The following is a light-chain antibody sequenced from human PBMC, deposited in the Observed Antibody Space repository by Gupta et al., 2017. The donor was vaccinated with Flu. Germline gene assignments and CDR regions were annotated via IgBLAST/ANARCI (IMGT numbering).Light chain of an antibody. CDR1: SSNIGINA. V-gene: IGLV1-36*01. J-gene: IGLJ3*02. CDR3: AAWDDSRDGWV. Sequence: QSALTQSPSLSGAPRQRVTISCSGSSSNIGINAVNWYQQFPGKAPKLLIYYDDRLPSGVSDRFSGSKSGTSASLTISGLQAEDEADYYCAAWDDSRDGWVFGGGTKLTVL. CDR2: YDD.